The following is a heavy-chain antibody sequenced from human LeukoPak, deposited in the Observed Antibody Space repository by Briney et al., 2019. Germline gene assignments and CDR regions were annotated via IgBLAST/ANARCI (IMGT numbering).Heavy chain of an antibody. D-gene: IGHD3-22*01. Sequence: GGSLRLSCVASGFPFSSVGMNWVRQAPGKGLEWVSYISSDPSHTYYADSVRGRFTISRDNAKHSLYLQMDNLRTEDTAMYYCARDPDYYDSRVVDPWGQGTLVTVSS. CDR3: ARDPDYYDSRVVDP. V-gene: IGHV3-21*01. J-gene: IGHJ5*02. CDR1: GFPFSSVG. CDR2: ISSDPSHT.